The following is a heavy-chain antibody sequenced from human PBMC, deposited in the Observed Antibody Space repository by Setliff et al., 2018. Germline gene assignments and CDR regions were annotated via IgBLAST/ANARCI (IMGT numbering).Heavy chain of an antibody. D-gene: IGHD3-3*01. CDR2: INHSGST. J-gene: IGHJ4*02. V-gene: IGHV4-34*01. CDR1: GGSFTNYY. CDR3: RYWSGYYNNDY. Sequence: SETLSLTCTVYGGSFTNYYWGWIRQSPGKGLERIGEINHSGSTNYNPSLKSRLTISVDASTNQFSLKLYSVTAADTAVYYCRYWSGYYNNDYWGQGTLVTVSS.